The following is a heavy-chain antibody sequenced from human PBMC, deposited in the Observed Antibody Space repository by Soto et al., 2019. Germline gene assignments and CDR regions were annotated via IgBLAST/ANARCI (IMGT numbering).Heavy chain of an antibody. CDR1: CGSISGSY. D-gene: IGHD6-6*01. CDR2: IYSSWSS. J-gene: IGHJ6*02. Sequence: SATQSVMSTDSCGSISGSYWSWFRQPAGKGLEGIGRIYSSWSSNYNPSLNSRLTITRDMSTSTAYMELSSLRSEDTAVYYCAAELNSSSSVLYYYYGMDVWGQGTTVTVSS. CDR3: AAELNSSSSVLYYYYGMDV. V-gene: IGHV4-4*07.